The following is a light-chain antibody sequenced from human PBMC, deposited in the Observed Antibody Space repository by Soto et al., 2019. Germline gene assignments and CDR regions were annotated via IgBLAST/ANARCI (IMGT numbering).Light chain of an antibody. V-gene: IGLV2-23*01. CDR1: RSDVGSYNL. J-gene: IGLJ2*01. Sequence: QSALTQPASVSGSPGQSITIAWTGTRSDVGSYNLVSWYQQHPGKAPKLMIYEGSKRPSGVSNRFSGSKSGNTASLTISGLQAEDEADYYCCSYAGSSTSVVFGGGTKLTVL. CDR3: CSYAGSSTSVV. CDR2: EGS.